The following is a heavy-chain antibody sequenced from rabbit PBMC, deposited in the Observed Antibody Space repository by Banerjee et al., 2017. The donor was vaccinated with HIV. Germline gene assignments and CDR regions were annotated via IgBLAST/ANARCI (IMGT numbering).Heavy chain of an antibody. CDR2: INTSSGNT. D-gene: IGHD2-1*01. V-gene: IGHV1S45*01. CDR1: GFSFNNKYV. J-gene: IGHJ4*01. Sequence: QEQLEESGGGLVQPEGSLTLTCTASGFSFNNKYVMCWVRQAPGKGLEWIACINTSSGNTVYASWAKGRFTISKTSSTTVTLQLNSLTAADTATYFCARPLATMTMALYLWGQGTLVTVS. CDR3: ARPLATMTMALYL.